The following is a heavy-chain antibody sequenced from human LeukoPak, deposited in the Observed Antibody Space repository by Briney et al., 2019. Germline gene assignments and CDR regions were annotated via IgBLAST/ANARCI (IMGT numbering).Heavy chain of an antibody. J-gene: IGHJ4*02. D-gene: IGHD1-1*01. Sequence: PSQTLSLTCTVSGGSISSYYWSWIRQPPGKGLEWIGYIYYSGSTNYNPSLKSRVTISVDTSKNQFSLKLSSVTAADTAVYYCAEGGFGYNDYWGQGTLVTVSS. CDR2: IYYSGST. CDR3: AEGGFGYNDY. V-gene: IGHV4-59*12. CDR1: GGSISSYY.